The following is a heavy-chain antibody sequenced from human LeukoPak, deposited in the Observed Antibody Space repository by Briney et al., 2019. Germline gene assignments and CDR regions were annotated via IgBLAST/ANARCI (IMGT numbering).Heavy chain of an antibody. D-gene: IGHD6-19*01. CDR1: GGSISSYY. J-gene: IGHJ6*03. V-gene: IGHV4-59*01. CDR3: ATAVAGIVPYYYYYMDV. CDR2: IYYSGST. Sequence: PSETLSLTCTVSGGSISSYYWSWIRQPPGKGLEWIGYIYYSGSTNYNPSLKSRVTISVDTSKNQSSLKLSSVTAADTAVYYCATAVAGIVPYYYYYMDVWGKGTTVTVSS.